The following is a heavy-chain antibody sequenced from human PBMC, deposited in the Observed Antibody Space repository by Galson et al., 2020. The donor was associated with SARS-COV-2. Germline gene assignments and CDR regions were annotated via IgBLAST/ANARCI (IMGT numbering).Heavy chain of an antibody. D-gene: IGHD1-26*01. Sequence: ETGGSLRLSCAASGFTFSSYAMHWVRQAPGKGLEWVAVISYDGSNKYYADSVKGRFTISRDNSKNTLYLQMNSLRAEDTAVYYCAREEEWSYPIYGMDVWGQGTTVTVSS. CDR1: GFTFSSYA. V-gene: IGHV3-30*04. J-gene: IGHJ6*02. CDR3: AREEEWSYPIYGMDV. CDR2: ISYDGSNK.